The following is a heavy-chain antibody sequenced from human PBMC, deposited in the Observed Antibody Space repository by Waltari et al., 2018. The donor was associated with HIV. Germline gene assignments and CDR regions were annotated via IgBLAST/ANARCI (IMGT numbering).Heavy chain of an antibody. D-gene: IGHD3-16*01. V-gene: IGHV3-48*02. CDR1: GFTFSNSS. J-gene: IGHJ4*02. CDR2: ISYSNTTT. CDR3: ASGGHTSFDY. Sequence: EVHLVESGGGLVQPGGSLRLSCAASGFTFSNSSVNWVRRAPGKGLEWISYISYSNTTTYYADSVKGRFTISRDNAKNSLYLQMNSLRDEDTAIYYGASGGHTSFDYWGQGTLVTVSS.